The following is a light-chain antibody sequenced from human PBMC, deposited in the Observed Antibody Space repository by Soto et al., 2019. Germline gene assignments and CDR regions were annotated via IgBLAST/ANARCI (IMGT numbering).Light chain of an antibody. CDR1: QSISSY. CDR2: TAS. Sequence: DIQMTQSPSSLSASVGDRVTITCRASQSISSYLNWYQQKPGKAPKLRIYTASSLQSGVPSRFSGSGSGIDFSLTISSLQPEDFGTYYCQQSYNTPPMYTFGQGTKLEIK. V-gene: IGKV1-39*01. CDR3: QQSYNTPPMYT. J-gene: IGKJ2*01.